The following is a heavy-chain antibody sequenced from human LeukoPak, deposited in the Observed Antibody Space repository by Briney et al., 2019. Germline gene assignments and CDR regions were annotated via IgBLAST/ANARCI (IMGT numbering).Heavy chain of an antibody. D-gene: IGHD1-20*01. J-gene: IGHJ4*02. CDR2: IYPGDSDT. CDR1: GYSFISYW. CDR3: ARLGITGTTLYYFDS. Sequence: GESLKISCKGSGYSFISYWIGWVRQMPGKGLEWMGIIYPGDSDTRYSPSFQGQVTISAAKSISTAYLQWSSLKASDSAMYYCARLGITGTTLYYFDSWGQGTLVTVSS. V-gene: IGHV5-51*01.